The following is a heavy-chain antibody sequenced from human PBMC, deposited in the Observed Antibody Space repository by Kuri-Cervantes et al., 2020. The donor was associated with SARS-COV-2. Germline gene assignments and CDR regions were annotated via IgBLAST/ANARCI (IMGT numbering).Heavy chain of an antibody. CDR1: GGSISSGGYY. J-gene: IGHJ4*02. Sequence: GSLRLSCTVSGGSISSGGYYWSWIRQPPGKGLEWIGYIYHSGSTNYNPSLKSRVTISVDTSKNQFSLKLSSVTAADTAVYYCARVSRPYYFDYWGQGTLVTVSS. CDR3: ARVSRPYYFDY. CDR2: IYHSGST. V-gene: IGHV4-61*08.